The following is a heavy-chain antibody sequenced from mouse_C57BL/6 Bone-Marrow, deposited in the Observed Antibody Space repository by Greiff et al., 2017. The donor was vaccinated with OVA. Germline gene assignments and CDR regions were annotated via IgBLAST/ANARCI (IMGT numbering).Heavy chain of an antibody. CDR2: FYPGSGSI. D-gene: IGHD1-1*01. V-gene: IGHV1-62-2*01. Sequence: QVQLQQSGAELVKPGASVKLSCKASGYTFTEYTIHWVKQRSGQGLEWIGWFYPGSGSIKYNEKFKDKATLTADKSSSTVYMELSRLTSEDSAVYFCARHEGARYYYGSSYGAWFAYWGQGTLVTVSA. CDR1: GYTFTEYT. CDR3: ARHEGARYYYGSSYGAWFAY. J-gene: IGHJ3*01.